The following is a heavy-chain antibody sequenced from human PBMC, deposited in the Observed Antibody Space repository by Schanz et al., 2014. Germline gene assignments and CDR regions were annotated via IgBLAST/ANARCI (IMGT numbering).Heavy chain of an antibody. V-gene: IGHV1-18*04. CDR1: GYNFITYG. D-gene: IGHD2-15*01. CDR3: AREWWVAARVWDHNGLDV. J-gene: IGHJ6*02. CDR2: INPKNGQT. Sequence: QVHLVQSGGEVKKPGASVKVSCKASGYNFITYGISWVRQAPGQGLEWMGWINPKNGQTNYAQKFHERVTLTTATSTSTAYMDLRSLKSDDTAVYYCAREWWVAARVWDHNGLDVWGQGTTVIVSS.